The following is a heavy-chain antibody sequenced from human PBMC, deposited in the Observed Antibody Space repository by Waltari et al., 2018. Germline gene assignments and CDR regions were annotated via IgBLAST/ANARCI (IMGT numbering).Heavy chain of an antibody. CDR2: IYYSGST. Sequence: QVQLQESGPGLVKPSQTLSLTCTVSGGSISSGGYYWSWLCQHPGKGLEWIGYIYYSGSTYYNPPLKSRVTISVDTSKNQFSLKLSSVTAADTAVYYCSGGLGDAFDIWGQGTMVTVSS. V-gene: IGHV4-31*03. CDR1: GGSISSGGYY. CDR3: SGGLGDAFDI. D-gene: IGHD1-26*01. J-gene: IGHJ3*02.